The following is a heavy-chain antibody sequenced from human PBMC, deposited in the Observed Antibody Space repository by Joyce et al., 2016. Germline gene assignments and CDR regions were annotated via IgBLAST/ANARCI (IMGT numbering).Heavy chain of an antibody. D-gene: IGHD6-19*01. J-gene: IGHJ4*02. V-gene: IGHV3-23*01. CDR2: ISGGGGST. Sequence: EVQLLESGGGLVQSGGSLRLSCAASGFTFSSLTMSWVRQAPGKGLEWVSGISGGGGSTYYADSVKGRFTIARDNSKNPLYLQMNSLSAEDTAVYYCAKHSGWSYYFDYWGQGTLVTVSS. CDR1: GFTFSSLT. CDR3: AKHSGWSYYFDY.